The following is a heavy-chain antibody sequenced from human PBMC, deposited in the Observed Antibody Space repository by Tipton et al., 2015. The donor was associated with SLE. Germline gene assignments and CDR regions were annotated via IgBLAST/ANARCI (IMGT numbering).Heavy chain of an antibody. V-gene: IGHV4-59*08. J-gene: IGHJ2*01. Sequence: TLSLTCTVSGGSLSRYYWSWIRQTPGGGLEWIGYIHFSGRTNYNPSLKSRVIISVDPSKNQFSLKMRSVTAADTAVYYCARHADYFEWPHEWYFDLWGRGTLVTVSS. D-gene: IGHD3-9*01. CDR3: ARHADYFEWPHEWYFDL. CDR1: GGSLSRYY. CDR2: IHFSGRT.